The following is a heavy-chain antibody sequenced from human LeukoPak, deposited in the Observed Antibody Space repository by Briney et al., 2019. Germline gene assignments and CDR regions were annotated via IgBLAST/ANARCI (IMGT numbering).Heavy chain of an antibody. J-gene: IGHJ4*02. V-gene: IGHV3-23*01. Sequence: GGSLRLSCEASGFSFSSTAMNWVRQAPGKGLEWVSASGTDGDTYYADSVQGRFTISRDNSRNTLYLQMTSLRADDTAVYYCAKKTPGTYPFDYWGQGTLVTVSP. D-gene: IGHD6-13*01. CDR3: AKKTPGTYPFDY. CDR2: SGTDGDT. CDR1: GFSFSSTA.